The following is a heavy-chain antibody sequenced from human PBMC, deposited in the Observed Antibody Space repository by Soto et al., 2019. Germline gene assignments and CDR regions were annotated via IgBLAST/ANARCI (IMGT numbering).Heavy chain of an antibody. V-gene: IGHV5-51*01. CDR1: GYNFTIYC. Sequence: PGESVKTSGKGSGYNFTIYCIGWVLPLPGKGLEWMGIIYPGDSDTRYCPSFQGQVTISADKSISTAYLQWSSLKASDTAMYYCATHYGSGSSDACDIWGQGTMVTVSS. CDR3: ATHYGSGSSDACDI. J-gene: IGHJ3*02. D-gene: IGHD3-10*01. CDR2: IYPGDSDT.